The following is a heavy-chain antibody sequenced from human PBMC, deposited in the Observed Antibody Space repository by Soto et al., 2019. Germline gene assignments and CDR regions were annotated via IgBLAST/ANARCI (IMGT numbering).Heavy chain of an antibody. CDR1: GFTFSSYA. V-gene: IGHV3-23*01. CDR2: ISGSGGST. D-gene: IGHD4-4*01. J-gene: IGHJ6*03. Sequence: GGSLRLSCAASGFTFSSYAMSWVRQAPGKGLEWVSAISGSGGSTYYADSVKGRFTISRDNSKNTLYLQMNSLRAEDTAVYYCAKDSGTTVTTIHYYYYMDVWGKGTTVTVSS. CDR3: AKDSGTTVTTIHYYYYMDV.